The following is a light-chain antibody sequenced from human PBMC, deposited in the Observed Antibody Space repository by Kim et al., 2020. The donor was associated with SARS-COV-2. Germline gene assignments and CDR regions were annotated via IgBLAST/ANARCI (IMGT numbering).Light chain of an antibody. J-gene: IGKJ1*01. CDR2: GAS. CDR1: QSVSNNY. Sequence: EIVLTQSPGTLSLSPGERATLYCRASQSVSNNYLAWYQQKPGQAPRLLIYGASTRATGIPDRFSGSGSGTDITLTISRLEPEDFAVYFCQQYGNSPRTFGQGTKVDI. V-gene: IGKV3-20*01. CDR3: QQYGNSPRT.